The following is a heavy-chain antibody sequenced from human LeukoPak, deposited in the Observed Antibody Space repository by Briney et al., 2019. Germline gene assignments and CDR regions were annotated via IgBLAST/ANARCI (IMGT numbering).Heavy chain of an antibody. CDR2: ISDSGGST. CDR3: AKDPVYGGNYYYGMDV. V-gene: IGHV3-23*01. CDR1: GFTFSSYA. Sequence: TGGSLRLSCAASGFTFSSYAMSWVRQAPGKGLEWVSAISDSGGSTYFADSVKGRFTISRDNSKNTLYLQMNSLRAEDTAVYYCAKDPVYGGNYYYGMDVWGQGTTVTVSS. D-gene: IGHD5/OR15-5a*01. J-gene: IGHJ6*02.